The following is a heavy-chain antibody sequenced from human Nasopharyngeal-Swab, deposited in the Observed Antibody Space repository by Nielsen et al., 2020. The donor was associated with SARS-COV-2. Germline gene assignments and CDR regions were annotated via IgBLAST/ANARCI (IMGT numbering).Heavy chain of an antibody. D-gene: IGHD6-6*01. CDR1: GFTFTSSA. CDR2: IVAGSGNT. J-gene: IGHJ6*02. CDR3: AAAKAARQGYCYYGMDV. V-gene: IGHV1-58*01. Sequence: SVKVSCKASGFTFTSSAVQWVRQARGQRLEWIGWIVAGSGNTNYAQKFQERVTITRDMSTSTAYMELSSLRSEDTAVYYCAAAKAARQGYCYYGMDVWGQGTTVTVSS.